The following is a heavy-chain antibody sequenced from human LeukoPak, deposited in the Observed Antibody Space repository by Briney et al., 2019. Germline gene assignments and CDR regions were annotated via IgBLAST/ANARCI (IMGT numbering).Heavy chain of an antibody. CDR2: ISSRNTYI. CDR1: EFTFSSYT. D-gene: IGHD2-2*01. V-gene: IGHV3-21*06. CDR3: ARSGYCSTPTCDFDY. Sequence: GGSLRLSCAASEFTFSSYTMNWVRQAPGKGLEWVSSISSRNTYIYYADSVKGRFTISRDNAKNSVYLQMNSLRAEDTAVYYRARSGYCSTPTCDFDYWGQGTLVTVSS. J-gene: IGHJ4*02.